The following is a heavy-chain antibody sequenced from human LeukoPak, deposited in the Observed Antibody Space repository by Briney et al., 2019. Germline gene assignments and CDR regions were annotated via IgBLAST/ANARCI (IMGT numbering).Heavy chain of an antibody. J-gene: IGHJ4*02. CDR1: GFIFNKAW. V-gene: IGHV3-15*01. CDR2: IKSNNDGGTT. CDR3: TPVMVEDRGF. Sequence: TGGSLRLSCAASGFIFNKAWMNWVRQAPGKGPEWVGRIKSNNDGGTTDYASPVEGRSIISRDDSKNTIYLQMNRLIIDDTAIYYCTPVMVEDRGFWGQGTLVTVSS. D-gene: IGHD2-21*01.